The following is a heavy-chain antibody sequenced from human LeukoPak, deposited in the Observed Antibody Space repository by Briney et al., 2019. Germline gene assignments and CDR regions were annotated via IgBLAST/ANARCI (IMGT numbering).Heavy chain of an antibody. V-gene: IGHV1-69*13. CDR1: GGTFSSYA. CDR3: ARDSYYGSGSYYKGEGNWFDP. J-gene: IGHJ5*02. Sequence: ASVKVSCKASGGTFSSYAISWVRQAPGQGLEWMGGIIPIFGTANYAQKFQGRVTITADESTSTAYMELSSLRSEDTAMYYCARDSYYGSGSYYKGEGNWFDPWGRGTLVTVSS. CDR2: IIPIFGTA. D-gene: IGHD3-10*01.